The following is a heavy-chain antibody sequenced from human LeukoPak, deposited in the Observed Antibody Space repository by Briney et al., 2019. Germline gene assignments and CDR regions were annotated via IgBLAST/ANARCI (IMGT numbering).Heavy chain of an antibody. Sequence: SETLSLTCTVSGGSISSSSYYWGWIRQPPGKGLEWIGSIYYSGSTYYNPSLKSRVTISVDTSKNQFSLKLSSVTAADTAVYYCASFLLRCGGDCYSFDYWGQGTLVTVSS. CDR2: IYYSGST. V-gene: IGHV4-39*01. CDR1: GGSISSSSYY. J-gene: IGHJ4*02. CDR3: ASFLLRCGGDCYSFDY. D-gene: IGHD2-21*02.